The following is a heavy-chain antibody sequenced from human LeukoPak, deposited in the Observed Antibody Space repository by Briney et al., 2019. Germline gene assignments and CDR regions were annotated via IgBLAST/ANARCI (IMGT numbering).Heavy chain of an antibody. CDR2: ISGSGGST. D-gene: IGHD3-10*01. J-gene: IGHJ4*02. CDR3: AKDILKLLWFGELWGGSDY. V-gene: IGHV3-23*01. Sequence: GGSLRLSCAASGFTFSSYEMKWVRQAPGKGLEWVSAISGSGGSTYYADSVKGRFTISRDNSKNTLYLQMNSLRAEDTAVYYCAKDILKLLWFGELWGGSDYWGQGTLVTVSS. CDR1: GFTFSSYE.